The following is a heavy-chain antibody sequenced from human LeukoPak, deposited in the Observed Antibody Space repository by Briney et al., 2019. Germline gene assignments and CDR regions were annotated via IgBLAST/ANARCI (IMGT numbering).Heavy chain of an antibody. CDR3: AREGVNYYDSSGYYAVY. Sequence: SQTLSLTCTVSGGSISSGGYYWSWIRQHPGKGLEWIGYIYYSGSTYYNPSLKSRVTISVDTSKNQFSLKPSSVTAADTAVYYCAREGVNYYDSSGYYAVYWGQGTLVTVSS. CDR2: IYYSGST. CDR1: GGSISSGGYY. D-gene: IGHD3-22*01. J-gene: IGHJ4*02. V-gene: IGHV4-31*03.